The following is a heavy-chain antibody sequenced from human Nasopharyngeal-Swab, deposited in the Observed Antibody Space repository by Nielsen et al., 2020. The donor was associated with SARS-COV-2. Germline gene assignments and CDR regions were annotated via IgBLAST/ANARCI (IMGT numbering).Heavy chain of an antibody. J-gene: IGHJ6*03. CDR2: VNHGGGT. CDR3: ARGGAGVVASPVLGLGPFYYYHFMDV. D-gene: IGHD6-6*01. Sequence: SETLSLTCAVYGGSFSGHQWSWVRKTPGKGLEWIGEVNHGGGTNYNPSLKSRVTTSVATSKNQFSLKLTSVTAADTAVYYCARGGAGVVASPVLGLGPFYYYHFMDVWGQGTTVTVSS. V-gene: IGHV4-34*01. CDR1: GGSFSGHQ.